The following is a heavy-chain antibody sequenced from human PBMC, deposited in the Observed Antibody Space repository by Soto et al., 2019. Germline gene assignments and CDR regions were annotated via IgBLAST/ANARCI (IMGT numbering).Heavy chain of an antibody. CDR2: IYYSGST. Sequence: SETLSLTCTVSGGSISSYYWSWIRQPPGKGLEWIGYIYYSGSTNYNPSLKSRVTISVDTSKNQFSLKLSSVTAADTAVYYCARVTKGLRGDHTLAFDYWGQGTLVTVSS. CDR3: ARVTKGLRGDHTLAFDY. CDR1: GGSISSYY. V-gene: IGHV4-59*01. J-gene: IGHJ4*02. D-gene: IGHD3-16*01.